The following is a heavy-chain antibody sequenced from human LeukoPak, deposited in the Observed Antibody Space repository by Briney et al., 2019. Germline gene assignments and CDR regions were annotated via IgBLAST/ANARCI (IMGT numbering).Heavy chain of an antibody. D-gene: IGHD3-10*01. J-gene: IGHJ4*02. CDR3: ARDPNYYGSGSPPDY. Sequence: GGSLRLSCAASGFTFRSYSMNWVRRAPGKGLEWVSSISSSSSYIYYADSVKGRFTISRDNAKNSLYLQMNSLRAEDTAVYYCARDPNYYGSGSPPDYWGQGTLVTVSS. CDR1: GFTFRSYS. CDR2: ISSSSSYI. V-gene: IGHV3-21*01.